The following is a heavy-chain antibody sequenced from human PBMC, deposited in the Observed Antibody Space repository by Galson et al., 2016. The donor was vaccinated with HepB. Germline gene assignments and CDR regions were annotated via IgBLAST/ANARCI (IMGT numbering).Heavy chain of an antibody. CDR2: VNWDGSAT. V-gene: IGHV3-43D*03. CDR1: GFTFEDFV. Sequence: SLRLSCAASGFTFEDFVLHWVRQAPGKGLEWISLVNWDGSATFYADSVKGRFTISRDNTTNSLYLEMTSLTTDDTALYFCAKATGGDYFFQHWGQGSLVTVSS. D-gene: IGHD2/OR15-2a*01. J-gene: IGHJ4*02. CDR3: AKATGGDYFFQH.